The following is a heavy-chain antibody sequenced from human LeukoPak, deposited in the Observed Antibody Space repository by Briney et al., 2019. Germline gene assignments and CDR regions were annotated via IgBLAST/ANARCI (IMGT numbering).Heavy chain of an antibody. CDR1: GGSISSGSYY. Sequence: SQTLSLTCTVSGGSISSGSYYWSWIRQPAGKGLEWIGRIYTSGSTNYNPSLKSRVTISVDTSKNQFSLKLSSVTAADTAVYYCARTPQHPCSSDMYDPWGQGTLVTVSS. V-gene: IGHV4-61*02. J-gene: IGHJ5*02. CDR3: ARTPQHPCSSDMYDP. D-gene: IGHD6-19*01. CDR2: IYTSGST.